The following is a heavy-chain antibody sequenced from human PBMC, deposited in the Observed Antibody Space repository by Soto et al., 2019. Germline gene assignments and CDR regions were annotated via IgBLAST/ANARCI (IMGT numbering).Heavy chain of an antibody. CDR1: GFTVSGKKY. J-gene: IGHJ3*02. CDR2: LYDLDGT. CDR3: ATWHLREHAYDI. V-gene: IGHV3-53*01. Sequence: LRLSCAAFGFTVSGKKYVAWVRQAPGKGLEWVSALYDLDGTYYADSVKGRFTTSSDSSRTTVYLQMNDLRPDDTAVYSCATWHLREHAYDIWGQGTAVTV. D-gene: IGHD3-10*01.